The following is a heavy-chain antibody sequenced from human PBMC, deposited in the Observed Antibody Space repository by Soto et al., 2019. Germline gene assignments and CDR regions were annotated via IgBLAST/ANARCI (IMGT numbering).Heavy chain of an antibody. Sequence: GVSLRLSCAASGFTFSSYSMNWVRQAPGKGLEWVSSISSSSSYIYYADSVKGRFTISRDNAKNSLYLQMNSLRAEDMAVYYCARDRDYDYVWGSYRYTQWFDPWGQGTLVTVSS. J-gene: IGHJ5*02. CDR1: GFTFSSYS. CDR3: ARDRDYDYVWGSYRYTQWFDP. CDR2: ISSSSSYI. V-gene: IGHV3-21*01. D-gene: IGHD3-16*02.